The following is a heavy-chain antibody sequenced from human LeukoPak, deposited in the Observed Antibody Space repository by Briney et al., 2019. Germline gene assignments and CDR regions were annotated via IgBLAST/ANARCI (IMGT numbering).Heavy chain of an antibody. CDR1: GFTVSSNY. Sequence: PGGSLRLSCAASGFTVSSNYMSWVRQAPGKGLEWVSVIYSGGSTYYEDSVKGRFTISRDNSKNTLYLQMNSLRAEDTAVYYCRWSYDSSGYFFDYWGQGTLVTVSS. J-gene: IGHJ4*02. CDR3: RWSYDSSGYFFDY. V-gene: IGHV3-53*01. CDR2: IYSGGST. D-gene: IGHD3-22*01.